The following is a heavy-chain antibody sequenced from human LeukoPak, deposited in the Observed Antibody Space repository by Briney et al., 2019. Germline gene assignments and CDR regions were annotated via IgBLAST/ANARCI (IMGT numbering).Heavy chain of an antibody. J-gene: IGHJ4*02. V-gene: IGHV4-34*01. CDR3: ARGSSSGWSSPFDY. Sequence: PSETLSLTCAVSGGSFSGYYWTWIRQPPGKGLEWIGEINHSGSANYNPSLKSRVTISVDTSKNQFSLKLSSVTAADTAVYYCARGSSSGWSSPFDYWGQGTLVTVSS. D-gene: IGHD6-19*01. CDR2: INHSGSA. CDR1: GGSFSGYY.